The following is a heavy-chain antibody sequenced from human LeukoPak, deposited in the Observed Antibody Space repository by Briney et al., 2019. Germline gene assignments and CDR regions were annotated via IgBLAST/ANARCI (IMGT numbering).Heavy chain of an antibody. V-gene: IGHV4-59*01. Sequence: SETLSLTCTVSGGSISSYYWSWIRQPPGKGLEWIGYIYYSGSTNYNPSLKSRVTISVDTSKNQFSLKLSSVTAADTAVYYYARAQGSSWYVTDYWGQGTLVTVSS. CDR1: GGSISSYY. CDR3: ARAQGSSWYVTDY. J-gene: IGHJ4*02. D-gene: IGHD6-13*01. CDR2: IYYSGST.